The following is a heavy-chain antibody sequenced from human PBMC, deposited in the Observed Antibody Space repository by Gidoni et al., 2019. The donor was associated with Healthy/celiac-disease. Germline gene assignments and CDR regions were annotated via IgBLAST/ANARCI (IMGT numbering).Heavy chain of an antibody. D-gene: IGHD4-17*01. V-gene: IGHV3-33*01. J-gene: IGHJ4*02. CDR2: IGDDGSDK. CDR3: ARGGLTTVTPADY. Sequence: QVQPVASGGGVVQPVRSLRRSCAASGFPFSSYGMQWVLQDPGKGLGWVAVIGDDGSDKYYADSVKGRFTITRDNSKNARYLQMNSLGAEDTAVYYCARGGLTTVTPADYWGQGTLVTVSS. CDR1: GFPFSSYG.